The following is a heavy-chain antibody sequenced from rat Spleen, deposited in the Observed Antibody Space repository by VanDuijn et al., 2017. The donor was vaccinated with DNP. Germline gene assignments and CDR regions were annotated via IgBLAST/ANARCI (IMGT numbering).Heavy chain of an antibody. V-gene: IGHV2-72*01. Sequence: SGWMGTIWAGGSTNYNSAVQSRLSISRDTSKSQVFLKMNSLQPEDTGTYYCARHRPGISYAMDAWGQGTSVTVSS. J-gene: IGHJ4*01. CDR2: IWAGGST. D-gene: IGHD1-4*01. CDR3: ARHRPGISYAMDA.